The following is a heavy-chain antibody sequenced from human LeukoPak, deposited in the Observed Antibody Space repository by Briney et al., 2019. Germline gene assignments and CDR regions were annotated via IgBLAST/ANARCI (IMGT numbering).Heavy chain of an antibody. Sequence: SETLSLTCTVSGASINALYWSWIRQPPGKGLEWIGYIYYSGSTNYNPSLKSRITISVDTSKNQFSLKLSSVTAADTAVYYCAKSGRRYYDSSGYYDSDFDYWGQGTLVTVSS. CDR3: AKSGRRYYDSSGYYDSDFDY. CDR2: IYYSGST. V-gene: IGHV4-59*01. J-gene: IGHJ4*02. CDR1: GASINALY. D-gene: IGHD3-22*01.